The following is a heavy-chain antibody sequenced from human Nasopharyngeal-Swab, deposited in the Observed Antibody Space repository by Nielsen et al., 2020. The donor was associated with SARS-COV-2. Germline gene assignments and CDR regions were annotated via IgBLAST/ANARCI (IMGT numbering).Heavy chain of an antibody. V-gene: IGHV3-9*01. CDR2: VTWNSGSK. Sequence: GGSLRLSCAASGFPFDDYAIHWVRQAPGKGLEWVSSVTWNSGSKDYADPVKGRFTISRDNAKNSVYLQMNSLRPEDTALYYCAKVAYGFGYYLDYWGQGTLVTVSS. CDR3: AKVAYGFGYYLDY. CDR1: GFPFDDYA. D-gene: IGHD2-21*02. J-gene: IGHJ4*02.